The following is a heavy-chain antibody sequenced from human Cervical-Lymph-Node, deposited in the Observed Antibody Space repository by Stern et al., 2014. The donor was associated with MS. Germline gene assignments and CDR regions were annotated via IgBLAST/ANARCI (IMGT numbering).Heavy chain of an antibody. CDR3: AKDPSPRYSYGPHDK. Sequence: QLVESGGGLVQPGRSLRLSCAGSGFTFADYDMHWVRQAPGQGLEWASGITWNSGGIDYADSVKGRFIISRDNAKNSLYLQMNSLRTEDTALYYCAKDPSPRYSYGPHDKWGQGTLVTVSS. V-gene: IGHV3-9*01. J-gene: IGHJ4*02. CDR1: GFTFADYD. CDR2: ITWNSGGI. D-gene: IGHD5-18*01.